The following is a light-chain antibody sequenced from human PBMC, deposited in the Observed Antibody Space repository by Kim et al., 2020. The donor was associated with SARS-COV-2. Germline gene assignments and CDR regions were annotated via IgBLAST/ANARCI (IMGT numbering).Light chain of an antibody. CDR1: QSIGYF. V-gene: IGKV1-39*01. CDR3: QQTYTTPT. Sequence: SASVGDRVTITCRGSQSIGYFLNWYQQRPGKAPKVLIYSALSLHVGVPSRFSGSGSGTEFTLNISSLQHEDFATYYCQQTYTTPTFGGGTKVDIK. CDR2: SAL. J-gene: IGKJ4*01.